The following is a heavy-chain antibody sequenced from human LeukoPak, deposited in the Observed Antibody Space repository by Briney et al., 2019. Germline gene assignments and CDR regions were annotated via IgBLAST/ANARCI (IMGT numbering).Heavy chain of an antibody. D-gene: IGHD3-10*01. V-gene: IGHV3-73*01. Sequence: PGGSPTLSRAASGFTFSDATIYWVRQVPGKGLEWLGHIRTKASTYATAVAASVKGRFTIARLDSKNTAYLQMNSLKSEDTAVYYCSGWDGSYEYWGQGTLVTVSS. J-gene: IGHJ4*02. CDR3: SGWDGSYEY. CDR2: IRTKASTYAT. CDR1: GFTFSDAT.